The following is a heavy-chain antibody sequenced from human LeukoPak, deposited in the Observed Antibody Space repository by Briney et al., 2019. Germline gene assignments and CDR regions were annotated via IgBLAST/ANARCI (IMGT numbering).Heavy chain of an antibody. V-gene: IGHV3-21*01. CDR2: ISSSSSYI. CDR1: GFTFSSYS. Sequence: GGSLRLSCAASGFTFSSYSMNWVRQAPGKGLEWVSSISSSSSYIYYADSVKGRFTISRDNVKNSLYLQMNSLRAEDTAVYYCARVHDYGDYVGAFDYWGQGTLVTVSS. J-gene: IGHJ4*02. CDR3: ARVHDYGDYVGAFDY. D-gene: IGHD4-17*01.